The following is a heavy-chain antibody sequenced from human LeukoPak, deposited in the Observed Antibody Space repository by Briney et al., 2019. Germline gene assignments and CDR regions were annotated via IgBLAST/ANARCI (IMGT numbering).Heavy chain of an antibody. Sequence: ASVKVSCRASGYTFSKYTITWVRRAPGQGLEWMGWISAYTGNTNYAQKFQGRVTTTTDTSTSTAYMELRSLRGDDTAVYYCANNIVVAGTLDYWGQGTLVTVSS. CDR1: GYTFSKYT. J-gene: IGHJ4*02. V-gene: IGHV1-18*01. D-gene: IGHD6-19*01. CDR2: ISAYTGNT. CDR3: ANNIVVAGTLDY.